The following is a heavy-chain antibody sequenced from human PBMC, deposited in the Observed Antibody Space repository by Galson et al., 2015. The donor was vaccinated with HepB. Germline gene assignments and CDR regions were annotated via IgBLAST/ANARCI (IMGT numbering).Heavy chain of an antibody. V-gene: IGHV5-51*01. Sequence: QSGAEVKKPGESLKISCQGSGYTFTRNWIGWVRQMPGKGLEWMGIIYADDSDTRYSPSFQGQVTISADKSISTAYLQWSSLKASDSAMYYCARPAYSGSWLAYFDLWGRGTLVTVSS. CDR3: ARPAYSGSWLAYFDL. CDR1: GYTFTRNW. J-gene: IGHJ2*01. CDR2: IYADDSDT. D-gene: IGHD6-13*01.